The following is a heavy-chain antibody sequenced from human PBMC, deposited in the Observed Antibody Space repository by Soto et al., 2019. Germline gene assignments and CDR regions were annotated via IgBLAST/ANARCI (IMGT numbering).Heavy chain of an antibody. CDR2: MSYDGART. D-gene: IGHD4-17*01. Sequence: SLSLSCATSGFAFTSFTMHLVRPAPGKGLEWIAVMSYDGARTDYADAVKGRFTISRDTSKNTLYLQMNNLRPDDTAMYYCARDRPYGDPNWFDPWGQGALVTVSS. CDR1: GFAFTSFT. V-gene: IGHV3-30-3*01. CDR3: ARDRPYGDPNWFDP. J-gene: IGHJ5*02.